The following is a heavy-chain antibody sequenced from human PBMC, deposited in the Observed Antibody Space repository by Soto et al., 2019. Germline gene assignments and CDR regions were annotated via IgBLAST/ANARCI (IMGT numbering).Heavy chain of an antibody. CDR1: GGSISSSSYY. CDR3: ARHRRKVLIAVAGDFDY. D-gene: IGHD6-19*01. V-gene: IGHV4-39*01. CDR2: IYYSGST. J-gene: IGHJ4*02. Sequence: SETLSLTCTVSGGSISSSSYYWGWIRQPPGKGLEWIGSIYYSGSTYYNPSLKSRVTISVDTSKNQFSLKLSSVTAADTAVYYCARHRRKVLIAVAGDFDYWGQGTLVTVSS.